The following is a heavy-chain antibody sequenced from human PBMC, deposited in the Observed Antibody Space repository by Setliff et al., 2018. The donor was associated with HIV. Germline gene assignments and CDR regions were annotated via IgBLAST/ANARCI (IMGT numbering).Heavy chain of an antibody. CDR1: GFTFITST. D-gene: IGHD6-19*01. V-gene: IGHV3-21*01. J-gene: IGHJ4*02. CDR3: AAVFTGVPGRSLDY. CDR2: ISSSGSYI. Sequence: GSLRLSCAVSGFTFITSTMNWVRQAPGKGLEWVAYISSSGSYIHFADSVKGRFTISRANAKNSQYLLMSDLRVEDTAVYYCAAVFTGVPGRSLDYWGQGTLVTVSS.